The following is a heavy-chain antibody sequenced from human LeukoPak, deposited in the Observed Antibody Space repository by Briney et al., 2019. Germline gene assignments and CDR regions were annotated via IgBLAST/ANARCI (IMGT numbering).Heavy chain of an antibody. Sequence: SETLSLTCTVSGGSISSYYWNWIRQPPGKGLEWIGEVNHSGSTNYNPSLKSRVTMSADTSRNQFSLKLSSVTAADTAVYYCARGLSCSGGSCSDYWGQGTLVTVSS. D-gene: IGHD2-15*01. V-gene: IGHV4-34*01. CDR3: ARGLSCSGGSCSDY. CDR2: VNHSGST. CDR1: GGSISSYY. J-gene: IGHJ4*02.